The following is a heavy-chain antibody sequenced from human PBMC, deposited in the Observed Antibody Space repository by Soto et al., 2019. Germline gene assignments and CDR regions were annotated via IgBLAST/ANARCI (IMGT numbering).Heavy chain of an antibody. J-gene: IGHJ4*02. Sequence: EVQLVESGGGLVKPGGSLRLSCAASAFTFSKAWMSWVRQAPGKGLEWVGRIKSRSDGGTTDYAAPVKGRFSISRDDAKNTMFLQMKSLKIEDTAVYYCTTAHPRGPDYWGQGTLVTVSS. V-gene: IGHV3-15*01. CDR2: IKSRSDGGTT. D-gene: IGHD5-12*01. CDR1: AFTFSKAW. CDR3: TTAHPRGPDY.